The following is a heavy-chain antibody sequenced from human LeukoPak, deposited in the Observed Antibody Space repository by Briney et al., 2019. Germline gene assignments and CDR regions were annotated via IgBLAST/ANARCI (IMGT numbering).Heavy chain of an antibody. CDR1: GLTVSSNY. V-gene: IGHV3-53*01. CDR2: IYRDGST. Sequence: GGSLRLSCAASGLTVSSNYMSWLRQGPGKGLEWVSSIYRDGSTYYADSVKGRFTISRDNFKNTVYLQMNSLRAEDTAVYYCARDQVLGHYFDSWGQGTLVTVSS. J-gene: IGHJ4*02. CDR3: ARDQVLGHYFDS. D-gene: IGHD1-1*01.